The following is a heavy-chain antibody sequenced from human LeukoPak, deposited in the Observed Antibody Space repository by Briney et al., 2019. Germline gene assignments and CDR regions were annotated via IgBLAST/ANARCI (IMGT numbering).Heavy chain of an antibody. CDR2: ISRSGAAT. Sequence: GGSLRLSCEASGLTFGDYTMHWVRQAPGKGLEWVSLISRSGAATKYADSVRGRFTVSRDNSKNSLYLQMNNLSTEDTALYYCAKGGGSSGRSYYFDYWGQGTLVTVSS. CDR3: AKGGGSSGRSYYFDY. D-gene: IGHD6-19*01. V-gene: IGHV3-43*01. J-gene: IGHJ4*02. CDR1: GLTFGDYT.